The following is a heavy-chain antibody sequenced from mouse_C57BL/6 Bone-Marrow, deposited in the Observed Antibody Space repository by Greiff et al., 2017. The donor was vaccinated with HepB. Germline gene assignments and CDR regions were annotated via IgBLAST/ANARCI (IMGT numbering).Heavy chain of an antibody. D-gene: IGHD1-1*01. CDR2: ISSGGDYI. V-gene: IGHV5-9-1*02. CDR3: TRCSTTVVAPHYYAMDY. Sequence: EVKLVESGEGLVKPGGSLKLSCAASGFTFSSYAMSWVRQTPEKRLEWVAYISSGGDYIYYADTVKGRFTISRDNARNTLYLQMSSLKSEDTAMYYCTRCSTTVVAPHYYAMDYWGQGTSVTVSS. J-gene: IGHJ4*01. CDR1: GFTFSSYA.